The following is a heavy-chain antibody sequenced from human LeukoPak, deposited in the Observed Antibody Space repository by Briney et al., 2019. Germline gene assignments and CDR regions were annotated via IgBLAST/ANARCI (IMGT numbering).Heavy chain of an antibody. CDR2: IIPIFGTA. V-gene: IGHV1-69*13. CDR3: ARDKEGSSWISDYYGMDV. CDR1: GGAFSSYA. D-gene: IGHD6-13*01. J-gene: IGHJ6*02. Sequence: ASVKVSCKASGGAFSSYAISWVRQAPGQGLEWMGGIIPIFGTANYAQKFQGRVTTTADESTSTAYMELSSLRSEDTAVYYCARDKEGSSWISDYYGMDVWGQGTTVTVSS.